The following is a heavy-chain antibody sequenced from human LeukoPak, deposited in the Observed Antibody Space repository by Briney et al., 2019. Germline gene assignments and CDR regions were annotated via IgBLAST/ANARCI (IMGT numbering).Heavy chain of an antibody. Sequence: GGSLRLSCAASGFTFDDYTMHWVRQAPGKGLEWVSLISWDGGSTYYANSVKGRFTISRDNSKNSLYLQMNSLRTEDTALYYCAKAADCTNGVCPDHWGQGTLVTVSS. CDR1: GFTFDDYT. CDR2: ISWDGGST. CDR3: AKAADCTNGVCPDH. D-gene: IGHD2-8*01. V-gene: IGHV3-43*01. J-gene: IGHJ4*02.